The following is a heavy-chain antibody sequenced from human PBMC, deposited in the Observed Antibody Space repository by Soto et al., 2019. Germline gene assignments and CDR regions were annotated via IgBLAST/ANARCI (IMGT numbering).Heavy chain of an antibody. CDR2: IWYDGSNK. CDR3: ARGYCSGGSCYSGKTWFDP. D-gene: IGHD2-15*01. Sequence: GGSLRLSCAASGFTFSSYGMHWVRQAPGKGLEWVAVIWYDGSNKYYADSVKGRFTISRDNSKNTLYLQMNSLRAEDTAVCYCARGYCSGGSCYSGKTWFDPWGQGTLVTVSS. J-gene: IGHJ5*02. V-gene: IGHV3-33*01. CDR1: GFTFSSYG.